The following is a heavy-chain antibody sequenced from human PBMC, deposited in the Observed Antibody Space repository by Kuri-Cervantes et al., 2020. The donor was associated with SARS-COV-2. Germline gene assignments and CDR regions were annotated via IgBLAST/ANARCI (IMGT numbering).Heavy chain of an antibody. CDR2: IFPGDSDT. J-gene: IGHJ4*02. Sequence: KVSCKGSGYSFISYWIGWVRQMPGKGLEWMGIIFPGDSDTTYSPSFQGQVTISAGKSISTAYLQWSSLKASDTAMYYCARHLGWELPSDYWGQGTLVTVSS. CDR1: GYSFISYW. V-gene: IGHV5-51*01. CDR3: ARHLGWELPSDY. D-gene: IGHD1-26*01.